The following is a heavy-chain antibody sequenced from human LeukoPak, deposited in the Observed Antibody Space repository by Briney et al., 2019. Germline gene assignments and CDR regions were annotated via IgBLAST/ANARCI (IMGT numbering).Heavy chain of an antibody. CDR1: GFTFSSYA. CDR2: ISGSGGST. J-gene: IGHJ3*02. CDR3: ARDRTSWSDALDI. Sequence: GGSLRLSCAASGFTFSSYAMSWVRQAPGKGLEWVSAISGSGGSTYYADSVKGRFTISRDNSKNTLYLQMNSLRPEDTAVYYCARDRTSWSDALDIWVLGTLVTVSS. D-gene: IGHD1-14*01. V-gene: IGHV3-23*01.